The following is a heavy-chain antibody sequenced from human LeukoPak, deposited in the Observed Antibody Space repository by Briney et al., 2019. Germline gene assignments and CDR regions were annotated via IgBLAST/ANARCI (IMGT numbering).Heavy chain of an antibody. J-gene: IGHJ4*02. CDR3: GRKSASRKTSEFDY. V-gene: IGHV1-2*02. CDR1: GYTFTDYY. D-gene: IGHD2-2*01. CDR2: THPNSGGT. Sequence: ASVKVSCKASGYTFTDYYMNWVRQAPGQGLEWMGWTHPNSGGTNYAQKFQGRVTMTRDTSISTAYMELSRLTFDDTAVYYCGRKSASRKTSEFDYWGQGTLVTVSS.